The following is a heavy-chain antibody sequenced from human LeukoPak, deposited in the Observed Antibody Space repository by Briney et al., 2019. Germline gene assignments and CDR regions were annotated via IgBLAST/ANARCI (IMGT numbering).Heavy chain of an antibody. CDR1: GYPFTRYD. Sequence: ALVKVSCKPSGYPFTRYDIIWVRQATGHGVEWMGWMNPNSGNTGYAQKFQGRVTMTRNTSISTAYMELSSLRSEDTAVYYCARDQVDYYYGMDVWGQGTTVTVSS. CDR3: ARDQVDYYYGMDV. J-gene: IGHJ6*02. V-gene: IGHV1-8*01. CDR2: MNPNSGNT. D-gene: IGHD1-26*01.